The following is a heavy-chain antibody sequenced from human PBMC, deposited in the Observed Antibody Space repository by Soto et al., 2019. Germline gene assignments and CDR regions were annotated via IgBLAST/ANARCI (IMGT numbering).Heavy chain of an antibody. CDR1: GGSFSGYY. CDR2: INHSGST. J-gene: IGHJ6*03. Sequence: SETLSLTCAVYGGSFSGYYWSWIRQPPGKGLEWIGEINHSGSTNYNPSLKSRVTISVDTSKNQFSLKLSSVTAADTAVYYCARGPHPEHYYYYYMDVWGKGTTVTVSS. V-gene: IGHV4-34*01. CDR3: ARGPHPEHYYYYYMDV.